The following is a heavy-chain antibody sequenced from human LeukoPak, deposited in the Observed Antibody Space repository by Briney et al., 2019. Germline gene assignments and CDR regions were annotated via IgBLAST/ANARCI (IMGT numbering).Heavy chain of an antibody. V-gene: IGHV4-4*07. J-gene: IGHJ4*02. D-gene: IGHD6-13*01. CDR2: IYTSGST. CDR1: GGSISSYY. Sequence: NPSETLSLTCTVSGGSISSYYWSWIRQPAGKGLEWIGRIYTSGSTNYNPSLKSRVTISVDTSKNQFSLKLSSVTAADTAVYYCARVGSSSWYPRPFDYWGQGTLVTVSS. CDR3: ARVGSSSWYPRPFDY.